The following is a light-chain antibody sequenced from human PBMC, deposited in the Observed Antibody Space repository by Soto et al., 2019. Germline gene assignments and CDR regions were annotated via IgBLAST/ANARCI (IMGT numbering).Light chain of an antibody. V-gene: IGKV3-11*01. CDR1: QSVGSY. Sequence: EILLTQSPATLSLSPGERATLSCRASQSVGSYVAWYQHKPGQGPRLLIYDTSDRATGVPARFSGSGSGTEFTLTISSLQSEDFAVYYCQQYGLLPPCTFGQGTKVDIK. CDR3: QQYGLLPPCT. CDR2: DTS. J-gene: IGKJ1*01.